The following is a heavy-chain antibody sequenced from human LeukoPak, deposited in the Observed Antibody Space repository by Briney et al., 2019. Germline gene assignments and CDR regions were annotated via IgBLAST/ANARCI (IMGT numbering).Heavy chain of an antibody. J-gene: IGHJ4*02. CDR2: VYMGGTT. Sequence: GGSLRLSCAASGFTFSSYAMSWVRQAPGKGLEWVSVVYMGGTTYYADSVKGRFTISRDSTKNTIYLQMNNLRAEDTAVYYCARGLLRDGYTYTYSFDYWVQGALVTVSS. D-gene: IGHD5-18*01. CDR1: GFTFSSYA. V-gene: IGHV3-66*01. CDR3: ARGLLRDGYTYTYSFDY.